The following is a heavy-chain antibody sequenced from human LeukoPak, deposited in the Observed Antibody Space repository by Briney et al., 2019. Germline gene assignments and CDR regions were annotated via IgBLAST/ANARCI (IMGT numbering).Heavy chain of an antibody. CDR2: IYYSGST. D-gene: IGHD3-10*01. Sequence: PSETLSLTCTVSGGSISSYYWSWIRQPPGKGLEWIGYIYYSGSTNYNPSLKSRVTISVDTSKNQFSLKLSSVTAADTAVYYCARVKFGGDRSAFDIWGQGTMVTVSS. CDR1: GGSISSYY. CDR3: ARVKFGGDRSAFDI. J-gene: IGHJ3*02. V-gene: IGHV4-59*01.